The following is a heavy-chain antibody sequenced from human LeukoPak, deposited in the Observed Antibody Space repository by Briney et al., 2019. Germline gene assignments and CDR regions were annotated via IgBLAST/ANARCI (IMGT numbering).Heavy chain of an antibody. CDR2: IYPGDSDT. D-gene: IGHD2-2*01. V-gene: IGHV5-51*01. CDR1: GYSFTSYW. CDR3: ARSAYCSSTSCYSYYYGMDV. Sequence: GESLKISCKGSGYSFTSYWIGWVRQMPGKGLEWMGIIYPGDSDTRYSPSFQGQVTISADKSISTAYLQWNSLKASDTAMYYCARSAYCSSTSCYSYYYGMDVWGQGTTVTVSS. J-gene: IGHJ6*02.